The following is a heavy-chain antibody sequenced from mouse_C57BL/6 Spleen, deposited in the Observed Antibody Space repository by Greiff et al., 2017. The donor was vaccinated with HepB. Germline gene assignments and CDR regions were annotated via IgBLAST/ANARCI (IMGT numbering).Heavy chain of an antibody. J-gene: IGHJ3*01. Sequence: EVKLMESGGDLVKPGGSLKLSCAASGFTFSSYGMSWVRQTPDKRLEWVATISSGGSYTYYPDSVKGRFTISRDNAKNTLYLQMSSLKSEDTAMYYCARPMVTTDPAWFAYWGQGTLVTVSA. CDR3: ARPMVTTDPAWFAY. V-gene: IGHV5-6*01. CDR1: GFTFSSYG. D-gene: IGHD2-2*01. CDR2: ISSGGSYT.